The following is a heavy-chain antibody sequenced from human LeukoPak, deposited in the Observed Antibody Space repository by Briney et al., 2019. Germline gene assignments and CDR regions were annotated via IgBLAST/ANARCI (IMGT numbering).Heavy chain of an antibody. J-gene: IGHJ4*02. V-gene: IGHV4-31*03. CDR1: GGSISSGGYY. CDR3: ARQSGGGYSGYDRNKIDY. D-gene: IGHD5-12*01. Sequence: SETLSLTCTVSGGSISSGGYYWSWIRQHPGKGLEWIGFIYYSGSTYYNPSLKSRVTISVDTSKNQFSLKLSSVTAADTAVYYCARQSGGGYSGYDRNKIDYWGQRTLVTVSS. CDR2: IYYSGST.